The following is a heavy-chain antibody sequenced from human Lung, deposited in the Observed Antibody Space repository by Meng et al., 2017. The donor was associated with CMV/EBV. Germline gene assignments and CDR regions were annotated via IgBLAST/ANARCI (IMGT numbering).Heavy chain of an antibody. CDR1: GYTFTAHF. J-gene: IGHJ4*02. CDR3: ARDNNWGPDY. Sequence: SXXVSCKASGYTFTAHFFHWVRQAPGQGLEWMGWIHPHRGNTNYAQQFQGRVTLTTDTSINTGYMELTRLTSDGTAVYYCARDNNWGPDYWGQGTLVTVSS. D-gene: IGHD1-1*01. CDR2: IHPHRGNT. V-gene: IGHV1-2*02.